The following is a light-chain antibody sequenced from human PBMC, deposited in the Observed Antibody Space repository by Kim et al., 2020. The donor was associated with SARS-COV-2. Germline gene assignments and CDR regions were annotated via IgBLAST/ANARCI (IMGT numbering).Light chain of an antibody. V-gene: IGLV1-44*01. CDR2: NND. CDR3: AAWDDRLYVV. Sequence: PGQRVTISCSGSRSNIGSNAVNWYLQLPGTAPKLLIYNNDQRPSGVPDRFSGSKSGTSASLAISGLQSEDEADYYCAAWDDRLYVVFGGGTKVTVL. J-gene: IGLJ2*01. CDR1: RSNIGSNA.